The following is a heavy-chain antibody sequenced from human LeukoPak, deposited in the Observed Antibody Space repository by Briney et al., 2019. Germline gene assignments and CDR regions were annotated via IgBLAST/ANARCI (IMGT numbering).Heavy chain of an antibody. CDR2: NYYSKTT. CDR3: ARQRADYYYYYVDV. CDR1: GGSIHTANYY. V-gene: IGHV4-39*01. J-gene: IGHJ6*03. Sequence: PSETLSLTCTVSGGSIHTANYYWGWLRPPPGKGLECIGSNYYSKTTYDNPSLKSRVTISIQTSKNQSSLRLSAVTASDTAVYYCARQRADYYYYYVDVWGEGTTVAVS.